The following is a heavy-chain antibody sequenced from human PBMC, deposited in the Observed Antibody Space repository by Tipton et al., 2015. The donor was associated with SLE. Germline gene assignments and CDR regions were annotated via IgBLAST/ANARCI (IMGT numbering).Heavy chain of an antibody. CDR3: ARDAGIAVAGRGYFDY. D-gene: IGHD6-19*01. CDR2: IYYSGSS. V-gene: IGHV4-39*07. Sequence: TLSLTCTVSGDSIGLGGYYWSWLRQHPGKGLEWIGRIYYSGSSYYNPSLKSRVTISVDTSKNQFSLKLSSVTAADTAVYYCARDAGIAVAGRGYFDYWGQGTLVTVSS. J-gene: IGHJ4*02. CDR1: GDSIGLGGYY.